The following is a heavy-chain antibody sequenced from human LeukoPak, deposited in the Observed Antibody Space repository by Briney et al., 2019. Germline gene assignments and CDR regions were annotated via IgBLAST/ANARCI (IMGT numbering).Heavy chain of an antibody. V-gene: IGHV3-23*01. Sequence: GGPLRLSCAASGCTFSSYAMSWVRKAPGKGLEWVSAISGSGGSTYYADSVKGRFTISRDNSKNTLYLQMNSLRAEDKGVYYCGKNIAVAGGGEWDYWGQGTLVTVSS. CDR3: GKNIAVAGGGEWDY. CDR2: ISGSGGST. J-gene: IGHJ4*02. CDR1: GCTFSSYA. D-gene: IGHD6-19*01.